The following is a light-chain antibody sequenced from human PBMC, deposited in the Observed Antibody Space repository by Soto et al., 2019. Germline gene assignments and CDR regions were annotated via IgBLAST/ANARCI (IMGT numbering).Light chain of an antibody. CDR2: GAS. CDR3: QQYGSSGT. CDR1: QSVSID. J-gene: IGKJ1*01. Sequence: EIVLTQSPATLSLSPGERATLSCRASQSVSIDLAWYQQTPVQAPRLLIYGASNRATGIPDRFSGSGSGTDFTLTISRLEPEDFAVYYCQQYGSSGTFGQGTKV. V-gene: IGKV3-20*01.